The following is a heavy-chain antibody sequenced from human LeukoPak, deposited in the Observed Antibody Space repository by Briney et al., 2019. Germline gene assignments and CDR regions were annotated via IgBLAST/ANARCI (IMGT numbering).Heavy chain of an antibody. CDR3: ARGRQGAKTRYFDL. V-gene: IGHV3-64*01. CDR2: ISSDGGST. CDR1: GIIFSNYP. D-gene: IGHD1-26*01. Sequence: TGGSLRLSCAASGIIFSNYPMHWVRQGPGKGLERISTISSDGGSTYYANSVKGRFTISRDNSKNTLYLQMGSLRAEDMAVYYCARGRQGAKTRYFDLWGRGTRVTVSS. J-gene: IGHJ2*01.